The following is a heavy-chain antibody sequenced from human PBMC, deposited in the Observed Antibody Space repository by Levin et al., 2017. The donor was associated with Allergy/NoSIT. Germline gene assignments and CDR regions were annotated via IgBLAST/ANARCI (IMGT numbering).Heavy chain of an antibody. D-gene: IGHD6-19*01. CDR2: IYYSGST. CDR3: ARYGGWYDVDS. J-gene: IGHJ4*02. CDR1: GGSINSGGYY. V-gene: IGHV4-31*03. Sequence: SETLSLTCTVSGGSINSGGYYWSWIRQHPGTGLEWIGYIYYSGSTYYNPSLKSRVTISIDASKKQFSLTLSSVTAADTAVYYCARYGGWYDVDSWGQGTLVTVSS.